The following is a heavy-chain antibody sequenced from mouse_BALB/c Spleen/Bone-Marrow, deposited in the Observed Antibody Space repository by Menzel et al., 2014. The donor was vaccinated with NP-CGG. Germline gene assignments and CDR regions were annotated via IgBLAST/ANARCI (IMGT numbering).Heavy chain of an antibody. D-gene: IGHD2-3*01. CDR2: INPINGDT. J-gene: IGHJ1*01. V-gene: IGHV1-26*01. CDR1: GYTFTDYY. CDR3: AMGVRLYWYFDV. Sequence: EVQLVEFGPELVKPGASVKMSCKASGYTFTDYYMKRVKQSHGKSLEWIGDINPINGDTFYNQKFKGKATLTVDRSSSTAYMQLGSLTSEDSAVYYCAMGVRLYWYFDVWGAGTTVTVSS.